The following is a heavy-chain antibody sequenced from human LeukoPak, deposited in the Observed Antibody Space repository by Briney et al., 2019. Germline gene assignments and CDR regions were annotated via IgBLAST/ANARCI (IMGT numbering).Heavy chain of an antibody. CDR2: IYYSGST. Sequence: SETLSLTCTVSGGSISSYYWSWIRQPPGKGLEWIGYIYYSGSTNYNPSLKSRVTISVDTSKNQFSLKLSSVTAADTAVYYCAGVGYDILTGYLGPVDAFDIWGQGTMVTVSS. CDR3: AGVGYDILTGYLGPVDAFDI. V-gene: IGHV4-59*01. CDR1: GGSISSYY. D-gene: IGHD3-9*01. J-gene: IGHJ3*02.